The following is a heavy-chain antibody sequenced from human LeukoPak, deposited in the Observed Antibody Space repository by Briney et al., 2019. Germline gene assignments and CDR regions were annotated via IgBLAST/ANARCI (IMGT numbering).Heavy chain of an antibody. J-gene: IGHJ4*02. CDR2: IRVIGDST. Sequence: GGSLRLACAASGFTFSSYAMSSVRHAPGKGLECLSAIRVIGDSTYYPDSVNGRFTMSIDNSKNTLYLQMNSLRAEDTAVYYCAKLYARYCSSTRCSSPDYWGQGNLVTVSS. CDR1: GFTFSSYA. D-gene: IGHD2-2*01. CDR3: AKLYARYCSSTRCSSPDY. V-gene: IGHV3-23*01.